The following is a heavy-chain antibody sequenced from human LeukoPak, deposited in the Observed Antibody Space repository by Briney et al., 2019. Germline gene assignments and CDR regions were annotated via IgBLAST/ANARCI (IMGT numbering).Heavy chain of an antibody. CDR2: ISAYGNT. CDR1: GYTFTSYY. J-gene: IGHJ4*02. D-gene: IGHD2-15*01. Sequence: GASVKVSCKASGYTFTSYYIHWVRQAPGQGLEWMGLISAYGNTNYAQNLQGRVTMTTDTSTSTAYMELRSLRSDDTAVYYCARGIIGYYFDYWGQGTLVTVSS. CDR3: ARGIIGYYFDY. V-gene: IGHV1-18*04.